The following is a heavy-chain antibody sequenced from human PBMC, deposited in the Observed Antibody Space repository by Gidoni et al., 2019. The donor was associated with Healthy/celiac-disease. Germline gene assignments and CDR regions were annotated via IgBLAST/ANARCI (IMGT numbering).Heavy chain of an antibody. CDR2: IYCSGSP. J-gene: IGHJ4*02. CDR1: GGSMSSYY. D-gene: IGHD6-13*01. CDR3: ARGRQPGIAAAGDFDY. Sequence: QVQLQESGPGLVKPSETLSLTCPVSGGSMSSYYWSWIRQPPGKGLEWIGYIYCSGSPNSNPSLKSRVTISVDTSKNQFSLKLSSVTAADTAVYYCARGRQPGIAAAGDFDYWGQGTLVTVSS. V-gene: IGHV4-59*01.